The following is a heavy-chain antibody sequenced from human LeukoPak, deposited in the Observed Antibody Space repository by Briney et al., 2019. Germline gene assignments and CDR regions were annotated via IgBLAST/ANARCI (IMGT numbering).Heavy chain of an antibody. V-gene: IGHV4-4*07. CDR1: GGSLSSYY. J-gene: IGHJ4*02. Sequence: SETLSLTCTVSGGSLSSYYWSWIRQPAGKGLDWIGRIYTSGSTNYNPSLKSRVTMSVDTSKNQFSLKLYSVTAADTAVYYCARGPYCISTSCSQYYFDYWGQGTLVTVSS. CDR3: ARGPYCISTSCSQYYFDY. CDR2: IYTSGST. D-gene: IGHD2-2*01.